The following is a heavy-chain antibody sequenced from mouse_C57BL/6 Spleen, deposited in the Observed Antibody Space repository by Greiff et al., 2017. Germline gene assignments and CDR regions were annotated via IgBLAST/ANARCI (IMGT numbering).Heavy chain of an antibody. CDR3: ASYDSLFDY. Sequence: QVQLKESGAELARPGASVKISCKASGYAFSSSWMNWVKQRPGKGLEWIGRIYPGDGDTNYNGKFKGKATLTADKSSSTAYMQLSSLTSEDSAVYFCASYDSLFDYWGQGTTLTVSS. CDR2: IYPGDGDT. D-gene: IGHD2-4*01. CDR1: GYAFSSSW. V-gene: IGHV1-82*01. J-gene: IGHJ2*01.